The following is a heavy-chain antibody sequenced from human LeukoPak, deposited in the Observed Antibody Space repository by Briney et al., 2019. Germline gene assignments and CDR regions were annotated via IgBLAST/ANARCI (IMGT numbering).Heavy chain of an antibody. CDR1: GGSINSHY. D-gene: IGHD3-3*02. CDR3: ARGVISILDY. J-gene: IGHJ4*02. Sequence: KSSETLSLTCTVSGGSINSHYWSWIRQPPGKGLEWIGEINHSGSTNYNPSLKSRVTISVDTSKNQFSLKLSSVTAADTAVYYCARGVISILDYWGQGTLVTVSS. CDR2: INHSGST. V-gene: IGHV4-34*01.